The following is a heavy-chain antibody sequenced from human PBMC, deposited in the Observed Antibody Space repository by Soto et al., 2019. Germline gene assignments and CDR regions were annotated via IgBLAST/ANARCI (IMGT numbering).Heavy chain of an antibody. V-gene: IGHV1-69*01. Sequence: QVQLVQSGAEVKKPGSSVKVSCKASGGTFSSYAISWVRQAPGQGLEWMGGIIPIFGTANYAQKFQGRVTITADESTSTAYMELSSLRSEDTAVYYCAREIVVVVAANTPNIDYYYGMDVWGQGTTVTVSS. CDR2: IIPIFGTA. D-gene: IGHD2-15*01. CDR3: AREIVVVVAANTPNIDYYYGMDV. J-gene: IGHJ6*02. CDR1: GGTFSSYA.